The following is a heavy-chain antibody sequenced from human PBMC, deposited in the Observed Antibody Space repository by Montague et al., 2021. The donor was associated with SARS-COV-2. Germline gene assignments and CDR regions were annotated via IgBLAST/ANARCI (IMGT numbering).Heavy chain of an antibody. V-gene: IGHV4-31*03. CDR3: ARARITMIVVVNAFDI. CDR1: GGSISSGGYY. D-gene: IGHD3-22*01. CDR2: IYYSGST. J-gene: IGHJ3*02. Sequence: TLSLTCTVSGGSISSGGYYWSWIRQHPGKGLEWIGYIYYSGSTYYNPSLKSRVTISVDTSKNQFSLKLSSVTAADTAVYYCARARITMIVVVNAFDIWGQGKMGTVS.